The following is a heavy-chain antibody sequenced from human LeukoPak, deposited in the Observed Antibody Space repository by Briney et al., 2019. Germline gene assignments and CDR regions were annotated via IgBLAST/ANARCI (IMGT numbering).Heavy chain of an antibody. J-gene: IGHJ4*02. Sequence: PGRSLRLSCAASGFTVSSNYTSWVRQAPGKGLKWVSVIYSGGSTYYADSVKGRFTISRDNSKNTLYLQMNSLRAEDTAVYYCARDPLYYYDSSGYYYWGQGTLVTVSS. CDR3: ARDPLYYYDSSGYYY. CDR2: IYSGGST. CDR1: GFTVSSNY. V-gene: IGHV3-66*01. D-gene: IGHD3-22*01.